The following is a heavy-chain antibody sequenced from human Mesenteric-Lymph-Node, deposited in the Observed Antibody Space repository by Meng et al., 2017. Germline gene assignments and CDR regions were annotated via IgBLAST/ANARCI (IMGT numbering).Heavy chain of an antibody. Sequence: QFPLLQAGPGWKTPGASMRATGKASGYTFGSYGLCWARQAPGQGLEWMRWFVNYVDTYPAPKFQGRVTMTTDTHTSTAFMELRSLRSDDTAVYYCARGTPGRSYSDYWGQGTLVTVSS. D-gene: IGHD3-10*01. V-gene: IGHV1-18*01. CDR2: FVNYVDT. CDR3: ARGTPGRSYSDY. CDR1: GYTFGSYG. J-gene: IGHJ4*02.